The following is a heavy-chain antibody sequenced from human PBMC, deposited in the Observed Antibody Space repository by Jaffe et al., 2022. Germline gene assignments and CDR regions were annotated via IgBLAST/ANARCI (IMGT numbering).Heavy chain of an antibody. CDR3: ARTNYDFWSGYFSRLDY. D-gene: IGHD3-3*01. J-gene: IGHJ4*02. CDR2: IYYSGST. Sequence: QLQLQESGPGLVKPSETLSLTCTVSGGSISSSSYYWGWIRQPPGKGLEWIGSIYYSGSTYYNPSLKSRVTISVDTSKNQFSLKLSSVTAADTAVYYCARTNYDFWSGYFSRLDYWGQGTLVTVSS. CDR1: GGSISSSSYY. V-gene: IGHV4-39*01.